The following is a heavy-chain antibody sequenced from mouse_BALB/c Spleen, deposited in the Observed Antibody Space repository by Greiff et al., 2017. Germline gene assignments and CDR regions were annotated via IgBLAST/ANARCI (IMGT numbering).Heavy chain of an antibody. Sequence: QVQLQQPGAELVMPGASVKMSCKASGYTFTDYWMHWVKQRPGQGLEWIGAIDTSDSYTSYNQKFKGKATLTVDESSSTAYMQLSSLTSEDSAVYYCARSWLFYAMDYWGQGTSVTVSS. V-gene: IGHV1-69*01. J-gene: IGHJ4*01. CDR1: GYTFTDYW. CDR2: IDTSDSYT. CDR3: ARSWLFYAMDY.